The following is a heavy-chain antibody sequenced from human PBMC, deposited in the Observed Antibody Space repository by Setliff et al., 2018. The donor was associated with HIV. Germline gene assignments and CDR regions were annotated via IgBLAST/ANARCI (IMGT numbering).Heavy chain of an antibody. J-gene: IGHJ6*02. D-gene: IGHD4-4*01. CDR2: IYTSGST. CDR3: AREEDYSNYGYYYGMDV. Sequence: SETLSLTCTVSGGSISSYYWSWIRQPPGKGLEWIGYIYTSGSTYYNPSLKSRVTISVDTSKNQFSLKLSSVTAADTAVYYCAREEDYSNYGYYYGMDVWGQGTTVTVSS. CDR1: GGSISSYY. V-gene: IGHV4-4*08.